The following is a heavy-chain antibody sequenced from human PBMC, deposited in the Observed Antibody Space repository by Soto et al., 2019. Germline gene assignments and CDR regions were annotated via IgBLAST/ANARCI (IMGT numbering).Heavy chain of an antibody. V-gene: IGHV3-30*18. CDR1: GFTFSSYG. CDR3: AKVGFSPPAFGLDHYASGTYYKNFDY. CDR2: ISYGGSEK. D-gene: IGHD3-10*01. J-gene: IGHJ4*02. Sequence: GGSLSLSGAASGFTFSSYGMHWARQAPGKGLEWVAVISYGGSEKYYADSVKGRFTISRDNSKNTLYLQMNSLRAEDTALYYCAKVGFSPPAFGLDHYASGTYYKNFDYWGQGTLVTVS.